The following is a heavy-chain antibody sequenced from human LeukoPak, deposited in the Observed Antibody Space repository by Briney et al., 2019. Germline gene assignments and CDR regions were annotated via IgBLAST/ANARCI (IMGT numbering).Heavy chain of an antibody. CDR2: IYSIGNP. CDR3: ARVHPAVYTTCWESLDY. CDR1: RGSISAFY. V-gene: IGHV4-59*01. Sequence: SQTLSLTCTVSRGSISAFYWSWIRHPPGKGLEWIGYIYSIGNPTSNPSLKGRVTISLDPSTNQLSLNLTSLTAADTAFYYCARVHPAVYTTCWESLDYWGQGIMATVSS. J-gene: IGHJ4*02. D-gene: IGHD2-8*01.